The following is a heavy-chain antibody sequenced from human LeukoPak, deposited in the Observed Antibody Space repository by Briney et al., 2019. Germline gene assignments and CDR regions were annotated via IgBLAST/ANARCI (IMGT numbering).Heavy chain of an antibody. CDR3: AKTYYDILTGYLHFDY. Sequence: ASVKVSCKASGYTFTSYGISWVRQAPGQGLEWMGWISAYTGNTNYAQKLQGRVTMTTDTSTSTAYMELRSLRSDDTAVYYCAKTYYDILTGYLHFDYWGQGTLVTVSS. CDR1: GYTFTSYG. V-gene: IGHV1-18*01. J-gene: IGHJ4*02. D-gene: IGHD3-9*01. CDR2: ISAYTGNT.